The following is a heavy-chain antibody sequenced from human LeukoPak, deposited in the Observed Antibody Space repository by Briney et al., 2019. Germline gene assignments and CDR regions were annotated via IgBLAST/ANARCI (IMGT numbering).Heavy chain of an antibody. CDR3: ARENYYGSGSYYMG. CDR2: IIPIFGTA. CDR1: GGTFSIYA. J-gene: IGHJ4*02. D-gene: IGHD3-10*01. V-gene: IGHV1-69*13. Sequence: SVKVSFKASGGTFSIYAISWVRQAPGQGLEWMGGIIPIFGTANYAQKFQGRVTITADESTSTAYMELSSLRSEDTAVYYCARENYYGSGSYYMGWGQGTLVTVSS.